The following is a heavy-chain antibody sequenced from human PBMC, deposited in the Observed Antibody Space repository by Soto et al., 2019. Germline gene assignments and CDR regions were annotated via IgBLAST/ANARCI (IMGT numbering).Heavy chain of an antibody. Sequence: EELLVESGGGFVQPGGYLRLSCAASGFTFSPYSMSWVRQAPGKGLEWISYLDSASSSIHYSDSVKGRFTISRYNAKSSLWLKVNSLRDEDTAVYYCVRDRMWEQWLGPLDAFEFWGQGTMVTVSS. D-gene: IGHD6-19*01. CDR1: GFTFSPYS. J-gene: IGHJ3*01. V-gene: IGHV3-48*02. CDR2: LDSASSSI. CDR3: VRDRMWEQWLGPLDAFEF.